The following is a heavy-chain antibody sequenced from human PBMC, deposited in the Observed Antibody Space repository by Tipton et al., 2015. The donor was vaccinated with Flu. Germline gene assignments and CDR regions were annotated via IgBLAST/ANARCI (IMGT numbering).Heavy chain of an antibody. CDR1: RFTVSSNY. D-gene: IGHD5-24*01. CDR2: LYSDGTT. CDR3: ARSESGYNEDPFDY. J-gene: IGHJ4*02. Sequence: GSLRLSCAASRFTVSSNYMIWVRQVPGKGLEWVSVLYSDGTTYYTESVKGRFTISRNNSKNTLYLQMNSLRAEDTAMYYCARSESGYNEDPFDYWGQGTLVTVSS. V-gene: IGHV3-53*01.